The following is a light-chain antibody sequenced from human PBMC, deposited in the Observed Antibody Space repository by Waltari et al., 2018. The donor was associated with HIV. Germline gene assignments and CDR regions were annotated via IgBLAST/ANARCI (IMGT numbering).Light chain of an antibody. V-gene: IGKV3-20*01. Sequence: EFVLTQSPGTLSLSPGERATLSCRASQIVINTYLAWYQQKPGQAPRLLMYGASSQATGIPDRFSGSGSGTDFTLSISRLGPEDFAVYYCQQYGGSPLLTFGGGTTVEIK. J-gene: IGKJ4*01. CDR3: QQYGGSPLLT. CDR2: GAS. CDR1: QIVINTY.